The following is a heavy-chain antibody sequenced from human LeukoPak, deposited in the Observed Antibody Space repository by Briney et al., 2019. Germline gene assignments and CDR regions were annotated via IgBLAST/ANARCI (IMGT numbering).Heavy chain of an antibody. V-gene: IGHV3-48*02. D-gene: IGHD3-16*01. CDR1: GFTVGCDA. CDR3: ARDLGDDTESYMGF. CDR2: ISTSGTTI. Sequence: GGSLRPSCASFGFTVGCDAMNLVRQAPGKGLEWVSSISTSGTTIYYADSVKGRFTISRDNAKNSLFLQMNSLRDEDTALYYCARDLGDDTESYMGFWGRGKVVTVSS. J-gene: IGHJ4*02.